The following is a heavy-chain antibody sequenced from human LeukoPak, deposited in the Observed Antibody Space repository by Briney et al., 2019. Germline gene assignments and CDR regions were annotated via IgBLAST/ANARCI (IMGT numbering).Heavy chain of an antibody. V-gene: IGHV1-69*05. Sequence: SVKVPCKASGGTYSSYAISWVRQAPGQGLEWMGRIIPIFGTANYAQKFQGRVTITTDESTSTAYMELSSLRSEDTAVYYCAREWQIDNRFDYWGQGTLVTVSS. CDR3: AREWQIDNRFDY. D-gene: IGHD1-14*01. CDR1: GGTYSSYA. CDR2: IIPIFGTA. J-gene: IGHJ4*02.